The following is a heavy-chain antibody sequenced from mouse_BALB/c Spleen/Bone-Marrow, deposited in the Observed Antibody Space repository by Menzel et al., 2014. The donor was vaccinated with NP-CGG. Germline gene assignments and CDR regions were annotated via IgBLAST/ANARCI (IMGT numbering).Heavy chain of an antibody. CDR2: IYPYNGVS. J-gene: IGHJ1*01. V-gene: IGHV1-31*01. Sequence: VQLQQSGPELVKPGASVKIPCKASGYSFXGYYMHWVKQSHGNSLDWIGYIYPYNGVSSYNQKFKGKATLTVDKSSSTAYMELRSLTSDDSAVYYCESRGEYFDVWGAGTTVTVSS. CDR1: GYSFXGYY. CDR3: ESRGEYFDV.